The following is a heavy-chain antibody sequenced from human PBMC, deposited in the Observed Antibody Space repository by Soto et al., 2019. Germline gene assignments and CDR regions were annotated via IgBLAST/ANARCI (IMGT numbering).Heavy chain of an antibody. CDR1: GFMFSTYL. D-gene: IGHD3-16*01. CDR2: IRQGGNEK. CDR3: VGALTYEVPYYYYGMDV. Sequence: GGSLRLSCTASGFMFSTYLMSWVRQAPGKGLEWVANIRQGGNEKFYVDSVKGRFTISRDNAKKSLYLQMNSLRAEGTAVYYCVGALTYEVPYYYYGMDVWGQGTTVTVSS. V-gene: IGHV3-7*01. J-gene: IGHJ6*02.